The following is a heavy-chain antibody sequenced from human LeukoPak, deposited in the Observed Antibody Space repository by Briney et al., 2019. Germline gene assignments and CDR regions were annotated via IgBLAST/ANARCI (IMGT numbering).Heavy chain of an antibody. D-gene: IGHD1-1*01. V-gene: IGHV4-34*01. CDR1: GGSFSGYY. CDR2: INHSGST. CDR3: ARHTWKDY. J-gene: IGHJ4*02. Sequence: SETLSLTCAVYGGSFSGYYWSWIRQPPGKGLEWIGEINHSGSTNYNPSLKSRVTISVDTSKNQFSLKLSSVTAADTAVYYCARHTWKDYWGQGTLVTVSS.